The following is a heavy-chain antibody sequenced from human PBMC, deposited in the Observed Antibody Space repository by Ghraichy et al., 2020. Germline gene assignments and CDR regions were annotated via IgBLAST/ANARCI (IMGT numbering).Heavy chain of an antibody. CDR3: AGLSVSATERDY. CDR2: IYYSGNT. CDR1: GGSIRSATYY. D-gene: IGHD6-19*01. V-gene: IGHV4-39*07. J-gene: IGHJ4*02. Sequence: SETLSLTCTVSGGSIRSATYYWGWIRQPPGEGLEWIGSIYYSGNTYFNRSLKSRVTMSLDSSKNLFSLKVNSVTAADTAVYFCAGLSVSATERDYWGQGTLVTVSS.